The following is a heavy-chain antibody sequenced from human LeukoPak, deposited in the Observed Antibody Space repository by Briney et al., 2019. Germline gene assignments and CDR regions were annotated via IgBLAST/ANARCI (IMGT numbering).Heavy chain of an antibody. CDR1: GYTFNRYG. CDR2: IRYDGSDR. V-gene: IGHV3-30*02. D-gene: IGHD3-9*01. J-gene: IGHJ4*02. CDR3: ARDFGWWSPDY. Sequence: AGGSLRLSYAVSGYTFNRYGMYWVRQAPGKGLEWVAFIRYDGSDRYYADSVKGRFTISRDNSKNMMYLQMSSLRPDDTAVYYFARDFGWWSPDYWGQGTLVTVSS.